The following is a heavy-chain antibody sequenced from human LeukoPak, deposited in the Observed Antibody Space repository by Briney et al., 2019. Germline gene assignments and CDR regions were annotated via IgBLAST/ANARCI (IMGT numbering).Heavy chain of an antibody. Sequence: ASVKVSCKASGYTFTSYGISRVRQAPGQGLEWMGWIGAYNGNTNYAQKLQGRVTMTTDTSTSTAYMELRSLRSDDTAVYYCARERTVAGFDPWGQGTLVTVSS. CDR2: IGAYNGNT. V-gene: IGHV1-18*01. CDR3: ARERTVAGFDP. CDR1: GYTFTSYG. D-gene: IGHD6-19*01. J-gene: IGHJ5*02.